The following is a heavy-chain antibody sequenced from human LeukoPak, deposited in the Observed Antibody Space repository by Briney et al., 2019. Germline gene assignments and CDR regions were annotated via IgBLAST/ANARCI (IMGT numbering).Heavy chain of an antibody. CDR3: ACLSSNGRRAFDI. D-gene: IGHD2-8*01. V-gene: IGHV4-59*08. CDR2: IYYSGNT. CDR1: GGSISSYY. J-gene: IGHJ3*02. Sequence: SESLSLTRTVSGGSISSYYWTWIRQPPGKGLEWDGYIYYSGNTNHNPTLKSRVTISVDTSKSQFSLKLSSVTAADTAVYYCACLSSNGRRAFDIWGQGTMVTVPS.